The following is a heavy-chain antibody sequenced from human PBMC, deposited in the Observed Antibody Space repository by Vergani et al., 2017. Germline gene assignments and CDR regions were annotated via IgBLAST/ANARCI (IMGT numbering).Heavy chain of an antibody. D-gene: IGHD3-10*01. CDR3: ARAGQAYGSGSYLLYYFDY. CDR1: GYSFTSYW. CDR2: IYPGDSDT. Sequence: EVQLVQSGAEVKKPGESLKISCKGSGYSFTSYWIGWVRHMPGKGLEWMGIIYPGDSDTKYSPSFQGQVTISADRSISTAYLQWSSLKASDTAMYYCARAGQAYGSGSYLLYYFDYWGQGTLVTVSS. V-gene: IGHV5-51*03. J-gene: IGHJ4*02.